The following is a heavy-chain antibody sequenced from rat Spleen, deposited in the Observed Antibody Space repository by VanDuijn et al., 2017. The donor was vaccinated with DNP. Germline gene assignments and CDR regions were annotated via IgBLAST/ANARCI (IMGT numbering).Heavy chain of an antibody. CDR1: GFTFNNYW. J-gene: IGHJ2*01. Sequence: EVQLVESGGGLVQPGRSLKVSCVASGFTFNNYWMTWIRQVPGKGLEWVASITSSGGSTYYPDSVKGRFTISRDNAKNTLYLQMNSLRSEDTATYYCARGGLYYFDYWGQGVMVTVSS. CDR3: ARGGLYYFDY. CDR2: ITSSGGST. V-gene: IGHV5-31*01.